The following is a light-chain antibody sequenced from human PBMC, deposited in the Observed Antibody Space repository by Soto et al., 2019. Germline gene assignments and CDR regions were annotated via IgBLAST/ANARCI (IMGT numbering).Light chain of an antibody. CDR3: QQYGSSIT. CDR1: QNVNTY. CDR2: DAS. V-gene: IGKV3-20*01. Sequence: EIVLTQSPATLSLSPGERATLSCKASQNVNTYIAWYQHKPGQAPRLLIYDASNRATALPDRFSGSGSGTDFTLTISRLEPEDFAVYYCQQYGSSITFGQGTRLEIK. J-gene: IGKJ5*01.